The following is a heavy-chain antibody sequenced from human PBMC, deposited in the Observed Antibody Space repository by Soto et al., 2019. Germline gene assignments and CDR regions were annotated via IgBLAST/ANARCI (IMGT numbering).Heavy chain of an antibody. J-gene: IGHJ6*02. CDR2: ISGSGGST. CDR1: GFTFSSYA. V-gene: IGHV3-23*01. CDR3: ARVHCSAGTCLDGLDF. D-gene: IGHD2-15*01. Sequence: GGSLRLSCAASGFTFSSYAMSWVRQAPGKGLEWVSAISGSGGSTYYADSVKGRFTISRDNSKNTLYLQLNYVTPEDTAVYYCARVHCSAGTCLDGLDFWGQRTTVTVSS.